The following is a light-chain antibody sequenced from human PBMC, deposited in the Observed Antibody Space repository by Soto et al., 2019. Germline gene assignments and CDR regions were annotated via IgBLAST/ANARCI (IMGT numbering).Light chain of an antibody. J-gene: IGKJ1*01. CDR2: AAS. V-gene: IGKV1-27*01. CDR3: QKYYNAPRT. CDR1: QGISNY. Sequence: DIQMTQSPSSLSASVGDTVTITCRASQGISNYLAWYQQKPGQVPNLLIYAASTLQSGVPSRFSGSGSGTDFTLTISSLRPEDVATYYCQKYYNAPRTYGHGTKVEI.